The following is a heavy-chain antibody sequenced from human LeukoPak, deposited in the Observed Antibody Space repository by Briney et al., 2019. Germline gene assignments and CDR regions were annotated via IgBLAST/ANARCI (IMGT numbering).Heavy chain of an antibody. CDR1: GGSFSGYY. J-gene: IGHJ4*02. V-gene: IGHV4-34*01. D-gene: IGHD5-18*01. CDR3: ARGDTAMVSIDC. Sequence: SETLSLTCAVYGGSFSGYYWSWTRQPPGKGLEWIGEINHSGSTNYNPSLKSRVTISVDTSKNQFSLKLSSVTAADTAVYYCARGDTAMVSIDCWGQGTLVTVSS. CDR2: INHSGST.